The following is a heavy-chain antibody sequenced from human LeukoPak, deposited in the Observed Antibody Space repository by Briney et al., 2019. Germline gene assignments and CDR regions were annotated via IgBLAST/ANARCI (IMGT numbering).Heavy chain of an antibody. CDR1: GYSFTSYW. Sequence: GESLKISCKGSGYSFTSYWIGWVRQMPGKGLEWMGIIYPGDSDTRYSPSFQGQVTISADKSISTAYLQRSSLKASDTAMYYCARRVAVAGYYFDYWGQGTLVTVSS. V-gene: IGHV5-51*01. D-gene: IGHD6-19*01. CDR2: IYPGDSDT. CDR3: ARRVAVAGYYFDY. J-gene: IGHJ4*02.